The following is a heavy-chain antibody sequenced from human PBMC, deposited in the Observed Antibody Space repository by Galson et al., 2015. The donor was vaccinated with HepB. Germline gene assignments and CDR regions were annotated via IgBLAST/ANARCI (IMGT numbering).Heavy chain of an antibody. V-gene: IGHV1-24*01. CDR2: FDPEDVET. J-gene: IGHJ6*03. CDR3: ATGGVVGGTTNYYYYMDV. D-gene: IGHD1-26*01. CDR1: GYTLTELS. Sequence: SVKVSCKVSGYTLTELSMHWVRQAPGKGLEWMGGFDPEDVETIYAQKFQGRVTMTEDTSTDTAYMELSSLRSEDTAVYYCATGGVVGGTTNYYYYMDVWGKGTTVTVSS.